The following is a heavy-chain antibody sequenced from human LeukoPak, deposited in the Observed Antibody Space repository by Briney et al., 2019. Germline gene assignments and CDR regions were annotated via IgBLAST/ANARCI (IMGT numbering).Heavy chain of an antibody. V-gene: IGHV1-46*01. J-gene: IGHJ6*02. D-gene: IGHD3-10*01. CDR1: GYSFTSYY. CDR2: INPGTGST. CDR3: AKNYASGRGVPYAMDV. Sequence: ASVKVSCKASGYSFTSYYIHWVRQAPGQGLEWMGIINPGTGSTTYAHKFQGRVTMTRDTSTSTVYMELNSLRAEDTAVYYCAKNYASGRGVPYAMDVWGQGTTVTVAS.